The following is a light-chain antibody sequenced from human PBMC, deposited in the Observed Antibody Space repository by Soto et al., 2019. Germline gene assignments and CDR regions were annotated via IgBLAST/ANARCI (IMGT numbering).Light chain of an antibody. CDR1: ALPKKY. J-gene: IGLJ3*02. V-gene: IGLV3-16*01. CDR3: LSADSSGTSNGV. Sequence: SYELTQPPSVSVSLGQMARITCSGEALPKKYAYWYQQKPGQFPVLVIYKDSERPSGIPERFSGSSSGTIVTLTISGVQAEDEADYYCLSADSSGTSNGVFGGGTQLTVL. CDR2: KDS.